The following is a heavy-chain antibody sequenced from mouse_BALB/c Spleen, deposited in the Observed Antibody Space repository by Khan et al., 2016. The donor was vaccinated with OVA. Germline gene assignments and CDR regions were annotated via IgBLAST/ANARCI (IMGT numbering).Heavy chain of an antibody. J-gene: IGHJ3*01. Sequence: VQLKESGTVLARPGASVKMSCKASGYSFTSYLIHWVEQRPGQGLEWIGDIFPGHSDTTYNQKFKDKAKLTAGTSANTAYMELSSLTNEDSAVYYCTRGGYSSFAYWGQGTLVTVSA. CDR3: TRGGYSSFAY. CDR1: GYSFTSYL. CDR2: IFPGHSDT. V-gene: IGHV1-5*01. D-gene: IGHD2-12*01.